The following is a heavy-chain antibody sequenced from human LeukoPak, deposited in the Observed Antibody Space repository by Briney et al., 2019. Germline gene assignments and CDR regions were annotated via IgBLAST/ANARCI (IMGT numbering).Heavy chain of an antibody. CDR1: SGSISSRSYY. CDR2: IYYSGNT. D-gene: IGHD2-15*01. J-gene: IGHJ4*02. Sequence: KPSETLSPTCTVSSGSISSRSYYWGWVRQPPGKGLEWIGSIYYSGNTYYNPSLKSRATISVDTSKNQFSLKLSSVTAADTAVYYCARHGYCSGGNCYFDYWGQGTLVTVSS. V-gene: IGHV4-39*01. CDR3: ARHGYCSGGNCYFDY.